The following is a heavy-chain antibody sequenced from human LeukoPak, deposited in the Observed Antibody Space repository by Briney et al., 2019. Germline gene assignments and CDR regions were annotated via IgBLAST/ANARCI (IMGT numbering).Heavy chain of an antibody. V-gene: IGHV1-69*13. D-gene: IGHD3-3*01. CDR3: ARRGDFWSGYYPGSDFIFDY. J-gene: IGHJ4*02. CDR1: GGTFSSYA. Sequence: ASVKVSCKASGGTFSSYAISWVRQAPGQGLEWMGGIIPIFGTANYAQKFQGRVTITADESTSTAYMELSSLRSEDTAVYYCARRGDFWSGYYPGSDFIFDYWGQGTLVTVSS. CDR2: IIPIFGTA.